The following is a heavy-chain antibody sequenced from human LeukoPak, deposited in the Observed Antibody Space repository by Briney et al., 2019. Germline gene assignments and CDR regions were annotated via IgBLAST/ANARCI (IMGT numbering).Heavy chain of an antibody. CDR2: IKQDGSER. Sequence: GGSLRLSCAASGFTVSSNYMSWVRQAPGKGLQWVATIKQDGSERYYVDSVRGRFTISRDNAKNSLYLQMNSLRAEDTAVYYCVRAMEVWGQGTTVTVSS. CDR3: VRAMEV. CDR1: GFTVSSNY. V-gene: IGHV3-7*01. J-gene: IGHJ6*02.